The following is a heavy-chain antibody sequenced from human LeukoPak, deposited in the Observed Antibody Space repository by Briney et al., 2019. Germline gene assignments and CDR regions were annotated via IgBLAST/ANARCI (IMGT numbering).Heavy chain of an antibody. J-gene: IGHJ4*02. CDR1: GFTVSSNY. Sequence: GSLRLSCAASGFTVSSNYMSWVRQAPGKGLEWVSLIYSGGSTYYADSVKGRFTTSRDNSKNTLYLQMNSLRAEDTAVYYCARVLWELLGRGGSYYFDYWGQGTLVTVSS. D-gene: IGHD1-26*01. CDR2: IYSGGST. V-gene: IGHV3-53*01. CDR3: ARVLWELLGRGGSYYFDY.